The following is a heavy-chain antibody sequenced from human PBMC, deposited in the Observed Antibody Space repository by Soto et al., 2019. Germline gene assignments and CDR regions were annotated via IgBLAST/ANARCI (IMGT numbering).Heavy chain of an antibody. D-gene: IGHD3-3*01. CDR3: ATGQLTPSGHLDY. CDR1: GFTFSSYW. V-gene: IGHV3-74*01. CDR2: INSDRSST. J-gene: IGHJ4*02. Sequence: GGSLRLSCAASGFTFSSYWMHWVRQAPGKGLVWVSRINSDRSSTSYADSVKGRFTISRDNAKNTLYLQMNSLRAEDTAVYYCATGQLTPSGHLDYWGQGTLVTVSS.